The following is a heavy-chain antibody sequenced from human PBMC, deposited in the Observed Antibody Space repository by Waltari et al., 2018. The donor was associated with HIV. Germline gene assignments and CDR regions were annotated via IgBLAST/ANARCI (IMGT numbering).Heavy chain of an antibody. J-gene: IGHJ4*02. V-gene: IGHV3-30*03. CDR1: GSSSSIYG. D-gene: IGHD1-1*01. CDR2: ISFDGSNQ. CDR3: ATGQQVWETWSQLDY. Sequence: QVQLVEAGGGVVQPGRCLRLSCAATGSSSSIYGMHWVRHAPGKGLEWVAVISFDGSNQYYADSVRGRFTISRDNSKKKVFLQMNSLRLDDSALYYCATGQQVWETWSQLDYWGQGTLVIVSS.